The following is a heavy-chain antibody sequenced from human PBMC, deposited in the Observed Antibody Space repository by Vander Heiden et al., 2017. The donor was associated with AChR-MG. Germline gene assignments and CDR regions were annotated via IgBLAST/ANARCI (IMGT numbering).Heavy chain of an antibody. CDR1: GVTFSSYG. D-gene: IGHD5-12*01. J-gene: IGHJ6*02. V-gene: IGHV3-30*18. Sequence: SGGGVVQPGRSLRLSCAAAGVTFSSYGMHWVRQAPGKGLEWVAVISYDGSNKYYADSVKGRFTISRDNSKNTLYLQMNSLRAEDTAVYYCAKNRATSVYYYGMDVWGQGPTVTVSS. CDR2: ISYDGSNK. CDR3: AKNRATSVYYYGMDV.